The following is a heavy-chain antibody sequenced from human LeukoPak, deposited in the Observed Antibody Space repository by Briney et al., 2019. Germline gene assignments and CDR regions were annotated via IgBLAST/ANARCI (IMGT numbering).Heavy chain of an antibody. Sequence: SETLSLTCAVYGGSFSGYYWSWIRQPPRKGMEWIGKINHSGSTNYNPSLKSRVTISVDTSKNQFSLKLSSVTAADTAVYYCATAGSGLYYFDYWGQGTLVTVSS. CDR2: INHSGST. CDR1: GGSFSGYY. J-gene: IGHJ4*02. CDR3: ATAGSGLYYFDY. D-gene: IGHD6-19*01. V-gene: IGHV4-34*01.